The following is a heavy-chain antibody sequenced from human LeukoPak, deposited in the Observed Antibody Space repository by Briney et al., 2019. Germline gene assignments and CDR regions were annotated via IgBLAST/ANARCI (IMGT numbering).Heavy chain of an antibody. D-gene: IGHD3-22*01. CDR3: ARAFYYDSSGYPSPDWFDP. CDR2: ISSRGSYI. J-gene: IGHJ5*02. Sequence: PGGSLRLSCAASGFTFSSYSMNWVRQAPGKGLEWVSSISSRGSYIYHADSVKGRFTISRDNAKNSLYLQMNSLRAEDTAVYYCARAFYYDSSGYPSPDWFDPWGQGTLVTVSS. CDR1: GFTFSSYS. V-gene: IGHV3-21*01.